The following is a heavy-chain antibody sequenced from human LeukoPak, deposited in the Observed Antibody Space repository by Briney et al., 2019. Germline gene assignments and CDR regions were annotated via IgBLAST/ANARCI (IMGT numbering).Heavy chain of an antibody. CDR3: ARYCSSTSCYRFSWFDP. V-gene: IGHV4-34*01. CDR2: INHSGST. D-gene: IGHD2-2*01. CDR1: GGSFSGYY. J-gene: IGHJ5*02. Sequence: KTSETLSLTCAVYGGSFSGYYWSWIRQPPGKGLEWIGEINHSGSTNYNPSLKSRVTISVDTSKNQFSLKLGSVTAADTAVYYCARYCSSTSCYRFSWFDPWGQGTLVTVSS.